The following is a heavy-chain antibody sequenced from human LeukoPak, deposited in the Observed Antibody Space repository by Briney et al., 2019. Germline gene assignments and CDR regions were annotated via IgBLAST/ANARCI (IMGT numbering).Heavy chain of an antibody. Sequence: SVKVSCKASGGTFSSYAISWVRQAPGQGLEWMGGIIPIFGTANYAQKFQGRVTITTDESTSTAYVELSSLRSEDTAVYYCARVVVITKWYFDLWGRGTLVTVSS. V-gene: IGHV1-69*05. J-gene: IGHJ2*01. D-gene: IGHD3-22*01. CDR1: GGTFSSYA. CDR3: ARVVVITKWYFDL. CDR2: IIPIFGTA.